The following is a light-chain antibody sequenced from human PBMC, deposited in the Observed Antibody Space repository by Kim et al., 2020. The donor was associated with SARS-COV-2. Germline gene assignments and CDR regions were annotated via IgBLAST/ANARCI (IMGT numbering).Light chain of an antibody. Sequence: APGKTATITWGASKIATKSVHWYQQKPGQAPLMVIYYDTDRPSGIPDRFSGSSSGDTATLTITRVEAGDEADYYCQVWDSRSEHVVFGAGTQLTVL. V-gene: IGLV3-21*04. J-gene: IGLJ2*01. CDR1: KIATKS. CDR2: YDT. CDR3: QVWDSRSEHVV.